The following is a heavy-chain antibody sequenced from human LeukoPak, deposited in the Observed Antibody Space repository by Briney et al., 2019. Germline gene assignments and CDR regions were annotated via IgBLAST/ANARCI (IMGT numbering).Heavy chain of an antibody. J-gene: IGHJ5*02. Sequence: PSETLSLTCTVSGGSVSSGSSYWSWVRQPPGKGLEWIGYIYYSGSTSYNPSLKSRLTISVDTSKNQFSLKLSSVTAADTAQYYCARGVRGVEGHNRLDPWGQGTLVTVSS. CDR3: ARGVRGVEGHNRLDP. CDR2: IYYSGST. CDR1: GGSVSSGSSY. D-gene: IGHD3-10*01. V-gene: IGHV4-61*01.